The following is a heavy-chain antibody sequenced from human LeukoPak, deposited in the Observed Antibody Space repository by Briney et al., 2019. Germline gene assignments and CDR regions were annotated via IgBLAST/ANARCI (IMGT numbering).Heavy chain of an antibody. CDR2: INPNSGGT. D-gene: IGHD1-1*01. CDR1: GYTFTDYY. CDR3: ARVPTRRGWFDP. V-gene: IGHV1-2*02. J-gene: IGHJ5*02. Sequence: RASVKVSCKASGYTFTDYYMHWVRQAPGQGLEWMGWINPNSGGTNYVQKFQGRVTMTRDTSISTAYMELNRPTSDDTAVYYCARVPTRRGWFDPWGQGTLVTVSS.